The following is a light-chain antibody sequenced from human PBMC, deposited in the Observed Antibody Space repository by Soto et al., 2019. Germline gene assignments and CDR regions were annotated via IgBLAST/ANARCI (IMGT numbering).Light chain of an antibody. CDR2: AAS. V-gene: IGKV1-17*01. CDR1: QGIRKD. CDR3: LQHNSFPFT. Sequence: DIQMTQSPSSLSASIGDRVTITCRASQGIRKDLGWFQQKPGKAPKRLIYAASTLESGVPSRFSGSGSGTEFTLTIISLQPEDFATYYCLQHNSFPFTVGQGTKVDIK. J-gene: IGKJ2*01.